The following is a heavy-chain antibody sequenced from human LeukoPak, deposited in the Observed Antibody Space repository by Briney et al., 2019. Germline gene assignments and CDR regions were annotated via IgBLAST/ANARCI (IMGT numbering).Heavy chain of an antibody. Sequence: GGSLRLSCAASGFTFSSYAMSWVRQAPGKGLEWVSAISGSGGSTYYADSVKGRFTISRDNSKNTLYLQMNSLRAEDTAVYYRAKGLLWFREVGYWGQGTLVTVSS. V-gene: IGHV3-23*01. CDR3: AKGLLWFREVGY. J-gene: IGHJ4*02. CDR2: ISGSGGST. D-gene: IGHD3-10*01. CDR1: GFTFSSYA.